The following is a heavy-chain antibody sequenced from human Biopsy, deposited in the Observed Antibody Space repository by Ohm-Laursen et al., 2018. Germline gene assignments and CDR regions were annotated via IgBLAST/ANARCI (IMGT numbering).Heavy chain of an antibody. CDR2: ISGYNGNT. Sequence: ASVKVSCNASGYFFSSYGLNWVRQAPGQGLEWMGRISGYNGNTNYAQKFQGRVTMTIDSSASTAHLELRSLRSDDTAFYYCVRGTGSQYFDYWGQGTLVTVSS. CDR1: GYFFSSYG. J-gene: IGHJ4*02. CDR3: VRGTGSQYFDY. V-gene: IGHV1-18*01. D-gene: IGHD1-26*01.